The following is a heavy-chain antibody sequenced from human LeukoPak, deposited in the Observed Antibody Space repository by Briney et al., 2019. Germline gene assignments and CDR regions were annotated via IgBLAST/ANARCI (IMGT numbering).Heavy chain of an antibody. CDR1: GFTFSSYG. D-gene: IGHD2-2*01. J-gene: IGHJ6*03. Sequence: GSLRLSCAASGFTFSSYGMHWVRQAPGKGLEWVAVIWYDGSNKYYADSVKGRFTISRDNSKNTLYLQMNSLRAEDTAVYYCARDQLLDYMDVWGKGTTVTVSS. CDR3: ARDQLLDYMDV. CDR2: IWYDGSNK. V-gene: IGHV3-30*19.